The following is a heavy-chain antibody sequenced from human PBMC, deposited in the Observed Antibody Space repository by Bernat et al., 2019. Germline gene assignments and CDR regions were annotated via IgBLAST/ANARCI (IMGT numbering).Heavy chain of an antibody. CDR1: GFSFSSYN. D-gene: IGHD2-8*02. CDR3: ARDFSGYCTGGVCSGY. Sequence: EVQLVESGGGLVQPGGSLRLSYAASGFSFSSYNMNWVRQAPGKGLEWVSYITTTSSSMYYADSVKGRFTISRDNAKNSLYLQMNSLRDEDTAVYYCARDFSGYCTGGVCSGYWGQGTLVTVSS. V-gene: IGHV3-48*02. CDR2: ITTTSSSM. J-gene: IGHJ4*02.